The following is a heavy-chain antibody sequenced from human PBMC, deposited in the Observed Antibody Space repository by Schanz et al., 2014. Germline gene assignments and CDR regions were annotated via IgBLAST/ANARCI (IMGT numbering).Heavy chain of an antibody. J-gene: IGHJ5*01. D-gene: IGHD2-15*01. CDR2: ITTGGNT. Sequence: EVQLVESGGGMVQPGGSLRLSCAASGFTFSDHYMDWARQTPGKGLEWVSSITTGGNTYYRDSVKGRFIVSRDNSKNTLYLEMNRLRVDDTAVYYCSKDKQGSRSDDSWGQGTLVTVSS. CDR3: SKDKQGSRSDDS. CDR1: GFTFSDHY. V-gene: IGHV3-23*04.